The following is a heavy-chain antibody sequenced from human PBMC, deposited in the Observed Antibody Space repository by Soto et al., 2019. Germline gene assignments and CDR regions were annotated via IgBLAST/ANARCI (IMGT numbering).Heavy chain of an antibody. Sequence: PGESLKISCKGSGYSFTSYWIGWVRQMPGKGLEWMGTIYPGDSDTRYSPSFQGQVTISADKSISTAYLQWSSLKASDTAMYYCARLDYYDSSAPLGDAFDIWGQGTMVTVSS. J-gene: IGHJ3*02. CDR1: GYSFTSYW. V-gene: IGHV5-51*01. D-gene: IGHD3-22*01. CDR2: IYPGDSDT. CDR3: ARLDYYDSSAPLGDAFDI.